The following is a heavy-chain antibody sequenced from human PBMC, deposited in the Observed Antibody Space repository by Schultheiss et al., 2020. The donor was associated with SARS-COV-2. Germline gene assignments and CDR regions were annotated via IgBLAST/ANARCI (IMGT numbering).Heavy chain of an antibody. V-gene: IGHV4-61*01. D-gene: IGHD4-17*01. CDR2: IYYSGST. CDR1: GGSVSSGSYY. Sequence: SETLSLTCTVSGGSVSSGSYYWSWIRQPPGKGLEWIGYIYYSGSTNYNPSLKSRVTISVDTSKNQFSLKLSSVTAADTAVYYCARELDGDYRLARWFDPWGQGTLVTVSS. CDR3: ARELDGDYRLARWFDP. J-gene: IGHJ5*02.